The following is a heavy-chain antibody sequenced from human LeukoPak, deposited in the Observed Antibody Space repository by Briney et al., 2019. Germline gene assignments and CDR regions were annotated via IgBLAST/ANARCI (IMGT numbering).Heavy chain of an antibody. D-gene: IGHD1-1*01. J-gene: IGHJ4*02. CDR3: ARHGGTTGIYFDY. CDR2: IYPGDSDT. Sequence: GESLKISSKGSGYSFTSYWIGWVRQMPGKGLEWMGIIYPGDSDTRYSPSFQGQVTISADKSISTAYLQWSSLKASDTAMYYYARHGGTTGIYFDYWGQGTLVTVSS. CDR1: GYSFTSYW. V-gene: IGHV5-51*01.